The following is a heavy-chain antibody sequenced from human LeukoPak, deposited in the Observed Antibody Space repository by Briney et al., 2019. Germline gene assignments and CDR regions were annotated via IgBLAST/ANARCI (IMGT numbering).Heavy chain of an antibody. CDR1: GFTFRSYG. Sequence: GGSLRFSCAASGFTFRSYGMNWVRQAPGKGLEWVSAISGSGGSTYYADSVKGRFTISRDNSKNTLYLQMNSLRAEDTAVYYCAKDFHSSSWYDNWFDPWGQGTLVTVSS. J-gene: IGHJ5*02. D-gene: IGHD6-13*01. CDR2: ISGSGGST. CDR3: AKDFHSSSWYDNWFDP. V-gene: IGHV3-23*01.